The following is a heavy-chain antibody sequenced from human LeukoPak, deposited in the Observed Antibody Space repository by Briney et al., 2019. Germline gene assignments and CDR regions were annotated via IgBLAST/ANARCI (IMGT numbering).Heavy chain of an antibody. D-gene: IGHD5-12*01. V-gene: IGHV1-24*01. CDR3: AARGYSGYADY. Sequence: ASVKVSCKVSGYTLTELSMHWVRQAPGKGLEWMGGFDPEDGETIYAQKFQGRVTMTRDTSISIAYVELSRLRSDDTAVYYCAARGYSGYADYWGQGTLVTVSS. CDR2: FDPEDGET. CDR1: GYTLTELS. J-gene: IGHJ4*02.